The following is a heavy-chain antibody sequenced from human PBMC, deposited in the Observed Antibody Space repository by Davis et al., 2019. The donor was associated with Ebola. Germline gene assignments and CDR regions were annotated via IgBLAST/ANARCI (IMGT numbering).Heavy chain of an antibody. CDR3: ARAGYYRFDY. CDR2: INSGANTI. Sequence: GESLKISCAASGFTFSSYWMHWVRQAPGKGLVWVSRINSGANTIDYADSVKGRFTISRDNAKNTLFLQMNSLRAEDTAVYYCARAGYYRFDYWGQGILVTVSS. V-gene: IGHV3-74*01. J-gene: IGHJ4*02. D-gene: IGHD3-3*01. CDR1: GFTFSSYW.